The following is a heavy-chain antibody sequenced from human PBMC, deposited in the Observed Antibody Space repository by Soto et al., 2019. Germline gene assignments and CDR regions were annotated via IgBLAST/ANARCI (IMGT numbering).Heavy chain of an antibody. CDR1: GFTFSSYG. D-gene: IGHD2-2*01. CDR2: ISYDGSNK. J-gene: IGHJ6*02. V-gene: IGHV3-30*18. Sequence: GGSLRLSCAASGFTFSSYGMHWVRQAPGKGLEWVAVISYDGSNKYYADSVKGRFTISRDNSKNTLYLQMNSLRAEDTAVYYCAKGPAMPNYYYYGMDVWGQGTTVTV. CDR3: AKGPAMPNYYYYGMDV.